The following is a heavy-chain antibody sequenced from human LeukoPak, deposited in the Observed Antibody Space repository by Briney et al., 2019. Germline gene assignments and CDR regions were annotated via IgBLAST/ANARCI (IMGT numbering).Heavy chain of an antibody. CDR2: ISSSSSTI. V-gene: IGHV3-48*01. CDR3: VRAQGENMYGYAF. Sequence: PGGSLRLSCAASGFTFSTYAMNWVRQAPGKGLEWVSYISSSSSTIYYADSVKGRFTISRDNAKNSLYLQVNSLRAEDTAVYFCVRAQGENMYGYAFWGQGTMVTVSS. D-gene: IGHD5-18*01. CDR1: GFTFSTYA. J-gene: IGHJ4*02.